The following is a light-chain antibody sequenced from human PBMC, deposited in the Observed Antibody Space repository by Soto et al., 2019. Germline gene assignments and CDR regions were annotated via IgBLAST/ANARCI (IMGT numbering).Light chain of an antibody. J-gene: IGLJ3*02. V-gene: IGLV2-14*03. CDR2: EVS. CDR3: SSYATSIGV. Sequence: QSALTQPASVSGSPGQSITISCPGSSSDIGGYNYVSWYQQYPGKAPKLLIYEVSNRPSGVSNRFSGSKSGNTASLTISGLQAEDEADYYCSSYATSIGVFGGGTKLTVL. CDR1: SSDIGGYNY.